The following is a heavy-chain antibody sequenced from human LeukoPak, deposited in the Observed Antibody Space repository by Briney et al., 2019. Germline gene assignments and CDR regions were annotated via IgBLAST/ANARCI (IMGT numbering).Heavy chain of an antibody. D-gene: IGHD3-10*01. CDR1: GFTFRSHG. CDR2: IWYDGSRT. CDR3: AKDLSYGSLWFDP. V-gene: IGHV3-33*06. Sequence: GGSLRLSCAASGFTFRSHGMQWVRQAPGKGLEWWALIWYDGSRTNYVDSVMGRFTISRDSSKNTLYLQMDNLRVEDTAVYFCAKDLSYGSLWFDPWGQGTLVTVSS. J-gene: IGHJ5*02.